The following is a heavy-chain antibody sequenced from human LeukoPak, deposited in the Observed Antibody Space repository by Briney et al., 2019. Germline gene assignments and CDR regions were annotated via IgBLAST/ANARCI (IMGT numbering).Heavy chain of an antibody. V-gene: IGHV3-30*02. CDR3: AAPDCGADCYSFDY. Sequence: GGSLRLSCAASRFTFSSYGMHWVRQAPGKGLEWVAFIRYDGSNKYYADSVKGRFTISRDNSKNTLYLQMDSLRAEDTAVYYCAAPDCGADCYSFDYWGQGTLVTVSS. D-gene: IGHD2-21*01. CDR1: RFTFSSYG. J-gene: IGHJ4*02. CDR2: IRYDGSNK.